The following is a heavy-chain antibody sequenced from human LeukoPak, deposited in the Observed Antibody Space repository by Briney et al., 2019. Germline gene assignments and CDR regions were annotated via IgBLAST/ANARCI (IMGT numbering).Heavy chain of an antibody. CDR2: MNPNSGNT. J-gene: IGHJ4*02. Sequence: ASVKVSCKASGYTFTSYDINWVRQATGQGLEWMGWMNPNSGNTGYAQKFQGRVTMTMDPTISTAYMELSSLRSEDTAVYYCARRSDDYDSSAYYHWGQGTLVTVSS. D-gene: IGHD3-22*01. V-gene: IGHV1-8*01. CDR3: ARRSDDYDSSAYYH. CDR1: GYTFTSYD.